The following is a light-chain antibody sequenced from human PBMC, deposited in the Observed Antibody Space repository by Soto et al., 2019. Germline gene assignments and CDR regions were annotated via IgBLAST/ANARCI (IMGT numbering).Light chain of an antibody. CDR1: SSDVGRYNF. Sequence: QSALTQPASVSGSPGQSITISCTGTSSDVGRYNFVSWYQQHPGKAPQVIILEVNKRPSGVSGRFSGSKSANTASLTISGLQAEDEADYYCCSYASSSTYVFGTGTKLTVL. CDR2: EVN. J-gene: IGLJ1*01. CDR3: CSYASSSTYV. V-gene: IGLV2-23*02.